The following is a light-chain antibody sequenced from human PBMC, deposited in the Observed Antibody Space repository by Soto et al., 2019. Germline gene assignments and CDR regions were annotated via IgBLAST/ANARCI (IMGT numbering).Light chain of an antibody. J-gene: IGLJ2*01. Sequence: QSALTQPRSVSGSPGQSVTISCTGTSSDVGGYDFVSCYQQHPGKAPKLMISNVSKRPSGVPDRFSGSKSGNTASLTISGLQAEDEADYYCCSYAGDLALFGGGTKLTVL. CDR2: NVS. V-gene: IGLV2-11*01. CDR1: SSDVGGYDF. CDR3: CSYAGDLAL.